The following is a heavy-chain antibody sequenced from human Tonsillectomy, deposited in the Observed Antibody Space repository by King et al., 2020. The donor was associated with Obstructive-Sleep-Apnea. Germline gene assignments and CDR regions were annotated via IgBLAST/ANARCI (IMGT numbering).Heavy chain of an antibody. CDR1: GFTFSTYA. V-gene: IGHV3-30*04. CDR2: ISYDGSNI. CDR3: SGGFWGREYRYGPFDF. Sequence: QVQLVESGGGVVQPGRSLKLSCAASGFTFSTYAMHWVRQTPGKGLEWVAVISYDGSNIYYADSVKGRFTISRDNSKNTLYLQMNSLRAEDTAVVYCSGGFWGREYRYGPFDFWGQGTLVTVSS. D-gene: IGHD5-18*01. J-gene: IGHJ4*02.